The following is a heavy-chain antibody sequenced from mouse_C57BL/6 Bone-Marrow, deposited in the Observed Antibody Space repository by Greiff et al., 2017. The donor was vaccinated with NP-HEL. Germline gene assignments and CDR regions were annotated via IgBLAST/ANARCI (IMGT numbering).Heavy chain of an antibody. V-gene: IGHV1-81*01. CDR1: GYTFTSYG. CDR3: ARWVYTWFAY. J-gene: IGHJ3*01. Sequence: VKVVESGAELARPGASVKLSCKASGYTFTSYGISWVKQRTGQGLEWIGEIYPRSGNTYYNEKFKGKATLTADKSSSTAYMELRSLTSEDSAVYFCARWVYTWFAYWGQGTLVTVSA. CDR2: IYPRSGNT.